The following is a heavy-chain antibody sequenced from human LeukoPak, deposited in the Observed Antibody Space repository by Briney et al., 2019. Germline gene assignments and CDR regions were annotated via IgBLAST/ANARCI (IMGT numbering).Heavy chain of an antibody. J-gene: IGHJ4*02. CDR1: GFTFSSYA. CDR3: ANPPPAYGSGSYPFDY. V-gene: IGHV3-23*01. CDR2: ISGSGGST. D-gene: IGHD3-10*01. Sequence: GGSLRLSCAASGFTFSSYAMSWVRQAPGKGLEWVSAISGSGGSTYYADSVKGRLTISRDNSKNTLYLQMNSLRAEDTAVYYCANPPPAYGSGSYPFDYWGQGTLVTVSS.